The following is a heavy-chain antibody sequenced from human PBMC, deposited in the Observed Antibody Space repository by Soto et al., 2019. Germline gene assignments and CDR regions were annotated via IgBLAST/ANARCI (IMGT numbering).Heavy chain of an antibody. CDR1: GDSFNDYY. J-gene: IGHJ6*03. V-gene: IGHV1-2*04. Sequence: QVQLVQSGAEVRKPGASVTVSCRSSGDSFNDYYIHWVRQAPGQGLEWMVWINPNSGVTKYAQKFQGWVSMTRDTSIRTVYIQLSRLRSDATAVYYCARESGGATATLDYYYFYMDVWGTGTTVTVSS. CDR3: ARESGGATATLDYYYFYMDV. D-gene: IGHD5-12*01. CDR2: INPNSGVT.